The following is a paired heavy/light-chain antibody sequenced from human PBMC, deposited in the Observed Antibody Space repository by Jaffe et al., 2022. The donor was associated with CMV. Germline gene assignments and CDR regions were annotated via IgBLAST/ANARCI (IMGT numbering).Light chain of an antibody. V-gene: IGKV1-9*01. CDR2: AAS. J-gene: IGKJ5*01. CDR3: QQLNSYLPIT. Sequence: DIQLTQSPSFLSASVGDRVTITCRASQGISSYLAWYQQKPGKAPKLLIYAASTLQSGVPSRFSGSGSGTEFTLTISSLQPEDFATYYCQQLNSYLPITFGQGTRLEIK. CDR1: QGISSY.
Heavy chain of an antibody. CDR1: GYTFTGYY. J-gene: IGHJ6*03. D-gene: IGHD6-13*01. Sequence: QVQLVQSGAEVKKPGASVKVSCKASGYTFTGYYMHWVRQAPGQGLEWMGWINPNSGGTNYAQKFQGWVTMTRDTSISTAYMELSRLRSDDTAVYYCARTLIAAAGISYYYMDVWGKGTTVTVSS. CDR3: ARTLIAAAGISYYYMDV. CDR2: INPNSGGT. V-gene: IGHV1-2*04.